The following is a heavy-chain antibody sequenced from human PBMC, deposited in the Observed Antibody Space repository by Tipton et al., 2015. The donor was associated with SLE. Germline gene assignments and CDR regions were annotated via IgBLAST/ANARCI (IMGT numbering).Heavy chain of an antibody. V-gene: IGHV4-38-2*01. J-gene: IGHJ4*02. Sequence: TLSLTCGVSGYLISSGYYWGWIRQPPGKGLEWIGSIYYSGSTYYNPSLKSRVTISVDTSKNQFSLKLSSVTAADTAVYYCASRIVGALYYFDYWGQGTLVTVSS. CDR2: IYYSGST. CDR3: ASRIVGALYYFDY. CDR1: GYLISSGYY. D-gene: IGHD1-26*01.